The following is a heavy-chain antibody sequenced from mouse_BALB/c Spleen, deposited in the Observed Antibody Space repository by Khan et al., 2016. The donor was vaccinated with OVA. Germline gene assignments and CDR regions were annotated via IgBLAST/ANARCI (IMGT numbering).Heavy chain of an antibody. CDR1: GFSLTSHC. J-gene: IGHJ2*01. V-gene: IGHV2-9*02. Sequence: QVQLKQSGPGLVAPSQSLSITCTVSGFSLTSHCVHWVSQPPGKGLEWLGVIRAGGSTNYYSPLMSRLSIIKDSSKSQAFLIMNSLQTDDTDIYYCVRNREADYFDYWGQGTTLTVSS. CDR3: VRNREADYFDY. CDR2: IRAGGST.